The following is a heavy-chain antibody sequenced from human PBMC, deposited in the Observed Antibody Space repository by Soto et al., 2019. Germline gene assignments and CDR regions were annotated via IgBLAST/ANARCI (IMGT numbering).Heavy chain of an antibody. CDR2: TYYRSKWYN. CDR3: ARDYGDYVVGWFDP. V-gene: IGHV6-1*01. Sequence: SPTLSLPCAISGDSVSSNSAAWNWIRQSPSRGLEWLGRTYYRSKWYNDYAVSVKSRITINPDTSKNQFSLQLNSVTPEDTAVYYCARDYGDYVVGWFDPWGQGTLVTVSS. J-gene: IGHJ5*02. D-gene: IGHD4-17*01. CDR1: GDSVSSNSAA.